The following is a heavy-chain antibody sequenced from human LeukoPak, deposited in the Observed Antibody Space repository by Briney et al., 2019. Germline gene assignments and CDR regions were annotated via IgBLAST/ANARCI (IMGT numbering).Heavy chain of an antibody. CDR3: ARAGRRGGAFDI. Sequence: SETLSLTCTVSGGSISSGDYYWSWIRQPPGKGLEWIGYIYYSGSTYYNPSLKSRVTISVYTSKNQFSLKLSSVTAADTAVYYCARAGRRGGAFDIWGQGTMVTVSS. CDR2: IYYSGST. V-gene: IGHV4-30-4*08. J-gene: IGHJ3*02. CDR1: GGSISSGDYY.